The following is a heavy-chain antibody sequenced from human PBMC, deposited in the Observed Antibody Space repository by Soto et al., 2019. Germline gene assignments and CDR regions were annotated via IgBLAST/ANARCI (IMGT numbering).Heavy chain of an antibody. Sequence: QVQLVQSGAEVKKPGSSVKVSCKASGGTFSSYTISWVRQAPGQGLEWMGRIIPILGIANYAQKFQGRVTITAGKSTSTAYMELSSLRSEDTAVYYCARDGTGTTTAAFDIWGQGTMVTVSS. V-gene: IGHV1-69*08. J-gene: IGHJ3*02. CDR2: IIPILGIA. D-gene: IGHD1-1*01. CDR3: ARDGTGTTTAAFDI. CDR1: GGTFSSYT.